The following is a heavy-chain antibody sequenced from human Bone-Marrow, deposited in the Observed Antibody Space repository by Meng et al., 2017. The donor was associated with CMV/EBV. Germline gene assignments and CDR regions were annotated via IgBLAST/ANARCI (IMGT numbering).Heavy chain of an antibody. V-gene: IGHV3-13*01. CDR3: AKDHGSSWATFDY. D-gene: IGHD6-13*01. J-gene: IGHJ4*02. Sequence: GGSLRLSCAASGFTFSSYDMHWVRQATGKGLEWVSAIGTAGDTYYPGSVKGQFTISRDNSKNTLYLRMNSLRGEDTAMYYCAKDHGSSWATFDYWGQGTLVTVSS. CDR1: GFTFSSYD. CDR2: IGTAGDT.